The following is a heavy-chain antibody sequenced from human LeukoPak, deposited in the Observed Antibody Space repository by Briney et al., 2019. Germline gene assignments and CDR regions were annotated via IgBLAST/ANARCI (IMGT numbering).Heavy chain of an antibody. Sequence: PGGSLRLSCAASGFTFGSYAMSWVRQAPGKGLEWVSAISGSGGSTYYADSVKGRFTISRDNSKNTLYLQMNSLRVEDTAVYYCARRAGAYSHPYDYWGQGTLVTVSS. D-gene: IGHD4/OR15-4a*01. V-gene: IGHV3-23*01. J-gene: IGHJ4*02. CDR1: GFTFGSYA. CDR2: ISGSGGST. CDR3: ARRAGAYSHPYDY.